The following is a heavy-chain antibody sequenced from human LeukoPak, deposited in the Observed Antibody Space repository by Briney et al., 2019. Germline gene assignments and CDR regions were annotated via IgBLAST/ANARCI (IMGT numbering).Heavy chain of an antibody. J-gene: IGHJ3*02. CDR3: ARDSVEVRRVIIHLARLGNAFDI. CDR2: IKQDGSEK. CDR1: GFTFSSYW. D-gene: IGHD3-10*01. V-gene: IGHV3-7*01. Sequence: AGGSLRLSCAASGFTFSSYWMSWVRQAPGKGLEWVANIKQDGSEKYYVDSVKGRFTISRDNAKNSLYLQMNSLRAEDTAVYYCARDSVEVRRVIIHLARLGNAFDIWGQGTMVTVSS.